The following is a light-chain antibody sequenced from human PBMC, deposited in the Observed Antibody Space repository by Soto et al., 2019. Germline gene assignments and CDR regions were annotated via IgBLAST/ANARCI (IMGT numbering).Light chain of an antibody. CDR1: NSDDGGYKY. J-gene: IGLJ1*01. CDR2: EVN. CDR3: SSYAGINNLGV. V-gene: IGLV2-8*01. Sequence: QSALTQPPSASGSPGQSVAISCTGDNSDDGGYKYVSWYRQHPGKAPKLMIFEVNKRPSGVPDRFSGSKSGNTASLTVSGLQAEHEADYYCSSYAGINNLGVFGTGTKLTVL.